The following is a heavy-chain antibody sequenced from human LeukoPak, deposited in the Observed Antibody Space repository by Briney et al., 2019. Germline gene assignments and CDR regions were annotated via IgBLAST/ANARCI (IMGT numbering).Heavy chain of an antibody. D-gene: IGHD3-10*01. CDR3: VSAVRGSPIDY. Sequence: PGGSLRLSCAASGFTFSSYAMHWVRQAPGKGPACVANIKTDGSETYYVDSVKGRFTISRDNAKNSLFLQMNSLRAEDTAIYYCVSAVRGSPIDYWGQGTLVSVPS. J-gene: IGHJ4*02. V-gene: IGHV3-7*01. CDR1: GFTFSSYA. CDR2: IKTDGSET.